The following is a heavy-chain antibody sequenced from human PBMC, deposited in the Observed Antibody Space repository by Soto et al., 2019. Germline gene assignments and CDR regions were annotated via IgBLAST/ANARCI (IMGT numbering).Heavy chain of an antibody. CDR3: VRRHVSATGIDWFDP. CDR2: INAANGDT. J-gene: IGHJ5*02. V-gene: IGHV1-3*01. D-gene: IGHD6-13*01. CDR1: GYTFTSYG. Sequence: ASVKVSCKASGYTFTSYGIHWVRQTPGQRLEWMGWINAANGDTKYSPKFQGRVTITRDTSASTAYMELSSLRSEDTAVYYCVRRHVSATGIDWFDPWGQGTLVTVSS.